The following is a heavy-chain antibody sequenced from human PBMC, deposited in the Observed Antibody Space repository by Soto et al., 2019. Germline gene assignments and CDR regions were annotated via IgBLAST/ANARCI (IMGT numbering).Heavy chain of an antibody. J-gene: IGHJ4*02. D-gene: IGHD3-22*01. Sequence: GGSLRLSCAASGFTFSSYAMSWVRQAPGKGLEWVSAISGSGGSTYYADSVKGRFTISRDNSKNTLYLQMNSLRAEDTAVYYCAKPYYYDSSGYYGDLIDYWGQGTLVTVSS. CDR3: AKPYYYDSSGYYGDLIDY. V-gene: IGHV3-23*01. CDR2: ISGSGGST. CDR1: GFTFSSYA.